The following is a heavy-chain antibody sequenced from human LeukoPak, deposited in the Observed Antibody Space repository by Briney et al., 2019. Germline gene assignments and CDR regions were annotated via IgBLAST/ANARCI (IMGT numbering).Heavy chain of an antibody. J-gene: IGHJ4*02. CDR1: GGSISGFY. Sequence: PSETLSLTCSVSGGSISGFYWSWIRQPPGGGLEWIAYIYYSGTTKYNPSLQSRVTISVDTSNNQFSLKLSSVTAADTAVYYCARHGGSYFPYWGPGTLVTVSS. CDR3: ARHGGSYFPY. D-gene: IGHD2-15*01. V-gene: IGHV4-59*08. CDR2: IYYSGTT.